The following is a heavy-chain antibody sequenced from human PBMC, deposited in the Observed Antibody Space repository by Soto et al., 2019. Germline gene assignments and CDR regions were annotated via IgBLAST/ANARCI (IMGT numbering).Heavy chain of an antibody. CDR1: WFSLSTSGGG. Sequence: ESGPTLVNPTQTPPLTCPFSWFSLSTSGGGVALVRQPPGKAPGLLALIFWDDGKRYSPSLKTRLNITKDTSKNQVVLTLTNVDPVDTATYYCAHRPAYDISTGYYPFDYWGQGSLVTVS. CDR3: AHRPAYDISTGYYPFDY. D-gene: IGHD3-9*01. V-gene: IGHV2-5*02. J-gene: IGHJ4*02. CDR2: IFWDDGK.